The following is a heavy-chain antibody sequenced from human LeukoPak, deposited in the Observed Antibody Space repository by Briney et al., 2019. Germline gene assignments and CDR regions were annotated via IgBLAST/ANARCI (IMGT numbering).Heavy chain of an antibody. Sequence: GGSLRLSCAASGFTFSSYEMNWVRQAPGKGLEWVSYISSSGSTIYYADSVKGRFTISRDNAKNSLYLQINSLRAEDTAVYYCARDLGSGSYGSTGMDVWGQGATVTVSS. D-gene: IGHD1-26*01. CDR3: ARDLGSGSYGSTGMDV. CDR2: ISSSGSTI. J-gene: IGHJ6*02. V-gene: IGHV3-48*03. CDR1: GFTFSSYE.